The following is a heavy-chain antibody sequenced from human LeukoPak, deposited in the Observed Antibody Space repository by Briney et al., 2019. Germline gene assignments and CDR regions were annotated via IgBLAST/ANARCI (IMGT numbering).Heavy chain of an antibody. D-gene: IGHD3-22*01. CDR3: ARSYDSNGYYPYYFDY. CDR2: IYPGDSDT. J-gene: IGHJ4*02. CDR1: GYSFTSYW. V-gene: IGHV5-51*01. Sequence: GESLKISCKGSGYSFTSYWIGWVRQMPGKGLEWMGIIYPGDSDTRYSPSFQGLATISADKSITTAFLQWSSLKASDTAMYYCARSYDSNGYYPYYFDYWGQGTLVTVSS.